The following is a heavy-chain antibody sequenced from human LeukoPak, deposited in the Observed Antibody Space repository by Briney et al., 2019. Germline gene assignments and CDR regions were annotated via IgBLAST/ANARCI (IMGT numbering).Heavy chain of an antibody. Sequence: SVKVSCKASGGTFSSCAISWVRQAPGQGLGWMGRIIPILGIANYAQKFQGRVTITADKSTSTAYMELSSLRSEDTAVYYCARELAEATVTGGAFDIWGQGTMVTVSS. D-gene: IGHD4-17*01. J-gene: IGHJ3*02. CDR2: IIPILGIA. CDR3: ARELAEATVTGGAFDI. V-gene: IGHV1-69*04. CDR1: GGTFSSCA.